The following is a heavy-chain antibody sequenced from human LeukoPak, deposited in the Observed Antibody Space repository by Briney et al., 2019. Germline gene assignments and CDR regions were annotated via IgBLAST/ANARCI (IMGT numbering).Heavy chain of an antibody. J-gene: IGHJ4*02. Sequence: GGSLRLSCAASGFTVSSNYMSWVRQAPGKGLEWVSIIYRGGSTYYADSVKGRFTISRDNSKNTLYLQMNSLRAEDTAVYYCARASSSGWRGNLDYWGQGTLVTVSS. CDR2: IYRGGST. CDR3: ARASSSGWRGNLDY. D-gene: IGHD6-19*01. CDR1: GFTVSSNY. V-gene: IGHV3-66*01.